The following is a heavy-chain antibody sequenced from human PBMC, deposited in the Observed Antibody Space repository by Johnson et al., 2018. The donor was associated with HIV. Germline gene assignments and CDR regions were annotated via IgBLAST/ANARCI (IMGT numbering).Heavy chain of an antibody. CDR3: AAGIAVAGLRGNAFDI. D-gene: IGHD6-19*01. J-gene: IGHJ3*02. V-gene: IGHV3-30*04. Sequence: QVQLVESGGGVVQPGRSLRLSCAASGFTFSSYAMHWVRQAPGKGLEWVAVISYDGSNKYYADSVKGRFTISRDNSKNSLYLQMNSLRAEDTAVYYCAAGIAVAGLRGNAFDIWGQGTMVTVSS. CDR1: GFTFSSYA. CDR2: ISYDGSNK.